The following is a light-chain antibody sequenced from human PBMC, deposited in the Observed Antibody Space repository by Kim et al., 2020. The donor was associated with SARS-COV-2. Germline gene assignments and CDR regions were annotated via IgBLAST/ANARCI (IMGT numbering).Light chain of an antibody. J-gene: IGLJ2*01. CDR1: SSNIGSNF. CDR3: GTWDDRLIAVV. CDR2: DNN. Sequence: QSVLTQPPSVSAAPGQKVIISCSGNSSNIGSNFVSWYSQLSGTATKFVIYDNNKRPSGIPDIFSVSKSGTSATLGITGLQTGDEADYYCGTWDDRLIAVVFGGGTQLTVL. V-gene: IGLV1-51*01.